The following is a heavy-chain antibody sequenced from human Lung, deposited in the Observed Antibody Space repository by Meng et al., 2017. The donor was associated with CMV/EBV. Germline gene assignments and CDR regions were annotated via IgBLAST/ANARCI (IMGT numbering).Heavy chain of an antibody. J-gene: IGHJ4*02. CDR3: VRYYDRSGHHYFDY. CDR2: IYYSGGT. V-gene: IGHV4-39*02. D-gene: IGHD3-22*01. Sequence: GSLRLSCSVSAGSISSYGSFWGWIRQPPGKGLEWIGMIYYSGGTHYNPSLKSRVIVSVDTSKKNFSLKLSSVTASDTAVYYCVRYYDRSGHHYFDYWGQGSLVTGSS. CDR1: AGSISSYGSF.